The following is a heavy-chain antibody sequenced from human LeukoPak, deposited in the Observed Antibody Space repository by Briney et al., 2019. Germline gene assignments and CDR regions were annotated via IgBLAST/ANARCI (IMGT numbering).Heavy chain of an antibody. CDR2: ISGSGGST. D-gene: IGHD3-16*01. CDR3: AREADVPDYYGMDV. V-gene: IGHV3-23*01. CDR1: GFTFSSYA. J-gene: IGHJ6*02. Sequence: GGSLRLSCAASGFTFSSYAMSWVRQAPGKGLEWVSAISGSGGSTYYADSVKGRFTISRDNAKNSLYLQMNSLRAEDTAVYYCAREADVPDYYGMDVWGQGTTVTVSS.